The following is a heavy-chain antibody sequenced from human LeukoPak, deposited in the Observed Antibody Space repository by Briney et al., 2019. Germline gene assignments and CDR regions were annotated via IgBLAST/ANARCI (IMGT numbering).Heavy chain of an antibody. D-gene: IGHD2-2*01. CDR3: AGTLYCYSTGCPNDGFDI. CDR1: GGSISSGDYY. V-gene: IGHV4-31*03. CDR2: ISNSGST. J-gene: IGHJ3*02. Sequence: SQTLSLTCSVSGGSISSGDYYWSWIRQLPGKGLEWIGYISNSGSTHYNPSLKSRVTMSVDTSKSQFSLKLSSVTAADTAVYYCAGTLYCYSTGCPNDGFDIWGQGSMVTVSS.